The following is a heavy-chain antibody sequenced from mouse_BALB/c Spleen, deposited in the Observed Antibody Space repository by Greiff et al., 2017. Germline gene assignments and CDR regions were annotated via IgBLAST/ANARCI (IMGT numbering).Heavy chain of an antibody. Sequence: EVQLQQSGAELVRPGALVKLSCKASGFNIKDYYMHWVKQRTEQGLEWIGWIDPANGNTIYAPKFQGKASITADTSSNTAYLQLSSLTSEDTAVYYCARSPTATRCAYWGQGTLVTVSA. V-gene: IGHV14-1*02. CDR2: IDPANGNT. CDR3: ARSPTATRCAY. CDR1: GFNIKDYY. J-gene: IGHJ3*01. D-gene: IGHD1-2*01.